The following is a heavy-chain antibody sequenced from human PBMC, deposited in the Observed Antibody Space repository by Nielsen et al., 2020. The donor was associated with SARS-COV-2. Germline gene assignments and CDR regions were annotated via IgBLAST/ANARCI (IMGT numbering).Heavy chain of an antibody. V-gene: IGHV3-23*01. J-gene: IGHJ4*02. CDR2: ISGSGGST. D-gene: IGHD2-8*01. Sequence: WIRQPPGKGLEWVSAISGSGGSTFYADSVKGRFTISRDNSKNTLYLQMNSLRAEDTAVYYCARESLMYYFDYWGQGTLVTVSS. CDR3: ARESLMYYFDY.